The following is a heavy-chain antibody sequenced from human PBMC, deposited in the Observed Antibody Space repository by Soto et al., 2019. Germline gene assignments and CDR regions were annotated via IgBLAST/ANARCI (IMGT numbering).Heavy chain of an antibody. CDR1: GFTFSSYG. Sequence: QVQVVESGGGVVQPGRSLRLSCAASGFTFSSYGMHWVRQAPGKGLEWVATIWYDGSNTYYADSVKGRFTIYRDNSKNTLSLQMDSLRVEDTAVYYCSRDRAYGSGIHNSPVDCWGQGTLVTVSS. J-gene: IGHJ4*02. D-gene: IGHD3-10*01. CDR2: IWYDGSNT. CDR3: SRDRAYGSGIHNSPVDC. V-gene: IGHV3-33*01.